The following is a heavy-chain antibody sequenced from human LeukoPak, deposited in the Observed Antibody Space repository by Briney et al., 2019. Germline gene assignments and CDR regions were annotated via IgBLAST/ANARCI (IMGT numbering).Heavy chain of an antibody. J-gene: IGHJ6*02. Sequence: GGSLRLSCAASGFTFSSYGMHWVRQAPGKGLEWVAVIWYGGSNKYYADSVKGRFTISRDNSKNTLYLQMNSLRAEDTAVYYCAKDLYGWFGEFSPYYYYGMDVWGQGTTVTVSS. V-gene: IGHV3-30*02. CDR1: GFTFSSYG. D-gene: IGHD3-10*01. CDR3: AKDLYGWFGEFSPYYYYGMDV. CDR2: IWYGGSNK.